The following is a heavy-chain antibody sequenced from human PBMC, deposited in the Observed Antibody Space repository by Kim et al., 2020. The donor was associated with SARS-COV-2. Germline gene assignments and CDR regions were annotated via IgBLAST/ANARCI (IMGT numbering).Heavy chain of an antibody. Sequence: GGSLRLSCVAAGFTFSNYGMHWVRQAPGKGLEWVAVISYDGSNKYYADSVKGRFTISRDNSKNTLYLQMNSLRAEDTAVYYCVKDLPSDASAQLWFLIWGQGNLVTVSS. CDR1: GFTFSNYG. V-gene: IGHV3-30*18. CDR2: ISYDGSNK. D-gene: IGHD5-18*01. J-gene: IGHJ4*02. CDR3: VKDLPSDASAQLWFLI.